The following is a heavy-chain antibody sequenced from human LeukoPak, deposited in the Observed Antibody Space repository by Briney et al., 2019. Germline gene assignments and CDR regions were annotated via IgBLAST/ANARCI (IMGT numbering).Heavy chain of an antibody. D-gene: IGHD6-13*01. CDR1: GYSFTSYW. CDR2: IYPGDSDT. CDR3: AAAAGTRDFDY. J-gene: IGHJ4*02. V-gene: IGHV5-51*01. Sequence: GESLKISCKGSGYSFTSYWLGWVRQVPGKGLEGMGIIYPGDSDTRYSPSFQGQVTISADKSISTAYLQWSSLKASDTAMYYCAAAAGTRDFDYWGQGTLVTVSS.